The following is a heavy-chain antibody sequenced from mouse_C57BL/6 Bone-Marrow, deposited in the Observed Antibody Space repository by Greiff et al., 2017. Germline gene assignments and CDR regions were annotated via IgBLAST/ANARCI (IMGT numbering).Heavy chain of an antibody. Sequence: EVMLVESGGDLVKPGGSLKLSCAASGFTFSSYGMSWVRQTPDKRLEWVATISRGGSYTYYPDRVKGRFTISRDNANNALYLQMRHLKTENTAMYSCARHALTTVVADYWGQGTTLTVSS. D-gene: IGHD1-1*01. CDR3: ARHALTTVVADY. J-gene: IGHJ2*01. V-gene: IGHV5-6*01. CDR1: GFTFSSYG. CDR2: ISRGGSYT.